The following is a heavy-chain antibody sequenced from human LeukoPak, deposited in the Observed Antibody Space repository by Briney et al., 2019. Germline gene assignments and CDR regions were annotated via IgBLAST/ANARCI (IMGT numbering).Heavy chain of an antibody. CDR2: ISANNGET. CDR3: ARVPPSAHQLLSSDY. D-gene: IGHD2-2*01. V-gene: IGHV1-18*04. CDR1: GYTFTNYG. J-gene: IGHJ4*02. Sequence: ASVKVSCKASGYTFTNYGISWVRQAPGQGLEWMAWISANNGETRYAQNLQGRVTMTADTSTSTAYMELRSLRSDDTAVYYCARVPPSAHQLLSSDYWGQGTQVTVSS.